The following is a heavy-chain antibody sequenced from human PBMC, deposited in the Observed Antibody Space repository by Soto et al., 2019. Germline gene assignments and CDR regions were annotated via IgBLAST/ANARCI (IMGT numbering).Heavy chain of an antibody. D-gene: IGHD3-10*01. CDR2: IYYSGST. V-gene: IGHV4-61*01. CDR3: ARDRDWFDP. CDR1: GGSVSSGSYY. Sequence: QVQLQESGPGLVKPSETLSLTCTVSGGSVSSGSYYWSWIRQPPGKGLEWIGYIYYSGSTNYNPSLKSRVTTSVDTSKNPFSLKLSSVTAADTAVYYCARDRDWFDPWGQGTLVTVSS. J-gene: IGHJ5*02.